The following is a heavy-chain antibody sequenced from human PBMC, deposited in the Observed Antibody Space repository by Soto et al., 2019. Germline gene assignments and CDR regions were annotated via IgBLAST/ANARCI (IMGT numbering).Heavy chain of an antibody. J-gene: IGHJ4*02. CDR1: GFTFSDYY. CDR2: IRNKANNYAT. Sequence: EVQLVQSGGGLVQPGGSLRLSCAASGFTFSDYYMDWVRRAPGKGLEWVGRIRNKANNYATEYAASLKGRVTFSRDASETSLYLQMNSLETEDTAVYWCTREKRYYNNLTSFYFDNWGQGNLVTVSS. CDR3: TREKRYYNNLTSFYFDN. V-gene: IGHV3-72*01. D-gene: IGHD2-8*01.